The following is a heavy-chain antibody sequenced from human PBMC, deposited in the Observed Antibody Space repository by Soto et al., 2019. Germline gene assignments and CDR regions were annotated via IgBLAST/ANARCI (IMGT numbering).Heavy chain of an antibody. J-gene: IGHJ4*02. CDR1: GFTFSSYG. D-gene: IGHD3-10*01. CDR3: ARHYYGSGSYSADY. CDR2: IWYDGSNK. V-gene: IGHV3-33*01. Sequence: QVQLVESGGGVVQPGRSLRLSCAASGFTFSSYGMHWVRQAPGKGLEWVAVIWYDGSNKYYADSVKGRFTISRDNSKNTLYLRMNSLRAEDTAVYYCARHYYGSGSYSADYWGQGTLVTVSS.